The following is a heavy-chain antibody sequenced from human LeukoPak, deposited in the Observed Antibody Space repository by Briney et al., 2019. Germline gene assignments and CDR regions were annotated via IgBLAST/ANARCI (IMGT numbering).Heavy chain of an antibody. CDR3: ARENYYDSSAGAFDI. Sequence: SGGSLRLSCAASGFTFSSYAMHWVRQAPGKGLEWVAVISYDGSNKYYADSVKGRFTISRDNSKNTLYLQMNSLRAEDTAVYYCARENYYDSSAGAFDIWGQGTMVTVSS. CDR1: GFTFSSYA. CDR2: ISYDGSNK. J-gene: IGHJ3*02. D-gene: IGHD3-22*01. V-gene: IGHV3-30*04.